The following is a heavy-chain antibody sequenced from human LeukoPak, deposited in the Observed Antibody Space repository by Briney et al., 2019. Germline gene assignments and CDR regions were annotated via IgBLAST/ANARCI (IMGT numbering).Heavy chain of an antibody. J-gene: IGHJ4*02. CDR2: ISSSSSYI. CDR3: ARAYYGSGSYYVDY. D-gene: IGHD3-10*01. V-gene: IGHV3-21*01. CDR1: GFTFSSYG. Sequence: PGGSLRLSCAAFGFTFSSYGMNWVRQAPGKGLEWVSSISSSSSYIYYADSVKGRFTISRDNAKNSLYLQMNSLRAEDTAVYYCARAYYGSGSYYVDYWGQGTLVTVSS.